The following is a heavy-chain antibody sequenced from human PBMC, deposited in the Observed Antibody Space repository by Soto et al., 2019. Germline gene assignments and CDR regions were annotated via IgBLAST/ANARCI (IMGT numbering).Heavy chain of an antibody. D-gene: IGHD6-19*01. CDR1: GGSISTSNYY. CDR2: FYYSGST. CDR3: ARGYSSGLSY. Sequence: QLQLQESGPGLVKPSETLSLTCTVSGGSISTSNYYWGWIRQPPGKGLEWIGSFYYSGSTYYSPSLKSRVTISVDTSKNQFSLKVNSVTAADTAVYYCARGYSSGLSYWGQGTLVTVSS. V-gene: IGHV4-39*01. J-gene: IGHJ4*02.